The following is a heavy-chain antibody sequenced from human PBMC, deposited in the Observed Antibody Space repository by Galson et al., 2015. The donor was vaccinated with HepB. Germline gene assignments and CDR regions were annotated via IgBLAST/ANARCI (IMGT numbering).Heavy chain of an antibody. CDR2: ISYDENSK. CDR3: AKDKDYVWGSYRYPDWFDP. V-gene: IGHV3-30*18. J-gene: IGHJ5*02. D-gene: IGHD3-16*02. CDR1: GFTFSNYG. Sequence: SLRLSCAASGFTFSNYGMHWVRQAPGKGLEWVAVISYDENSKYYGDSVKGRFTIPRDNSKNTLYLQLNSLRAEDTAVYYCAKDKDYVWGSYRYPDWFDPWGQGTLVTVSS.